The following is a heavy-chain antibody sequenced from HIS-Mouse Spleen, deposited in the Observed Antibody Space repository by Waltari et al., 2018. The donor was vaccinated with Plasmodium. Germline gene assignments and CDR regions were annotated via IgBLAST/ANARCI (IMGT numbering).Heavy chain of an antibody. V-gene: IGHV3-21*01. J-gene: IGHJ4*02. D-gene: IGHD7-27*01. CDR1: GFTFSSYS. CDR3: ARNAWGLYYFDY. Sequence: EVQLVESGGGLVKPGGSLRLSCAASGFTFSSYSMNWVRQATGKGLEWVSAISSSSSYMYYADSVKGRFTIARDNAKNSLYLQMNSLRAEDTAVYYCARNAWGLYYFDYWGQGTLVTVSS. CDR2: ISSSSSYM.